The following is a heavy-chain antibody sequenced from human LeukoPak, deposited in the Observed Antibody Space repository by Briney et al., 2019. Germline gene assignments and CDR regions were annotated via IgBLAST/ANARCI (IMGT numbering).Heavy chain of an antibody. V-gene: IGHV1-2*02. CDR2: INPNRGRT. D-gene: IGHD2-2*02. Sequence: ASVKVSCKASGYTFTGYYMHWVRQAPGQGLEWMGWINPNRGRTNYAQKIPGRVTMTRDASISTAYMELRRLRSYDRAVYYCARANPGYCSSTSCYTGAFDYWGQGTLVTVSS. J-gene: IGHJ4*02. CDR3: ARANPGYCSSTSCYTGAFDY. CDR1: GYTFTGYY.